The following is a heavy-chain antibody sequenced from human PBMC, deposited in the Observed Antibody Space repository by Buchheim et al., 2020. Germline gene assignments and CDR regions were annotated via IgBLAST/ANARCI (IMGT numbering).Heavy chain of an antibody. D-gene: IGHD6-19*01. CDR2: MNPNSGNT. V-gene: IGHV1-8*01. J-gene: IGHJ6*03. Sequence: QVQLVQSGAEVKKPGASVKVSCKASGYTFTRYDINWVRQATGQGLEWMGWMNPNSGNTGYAQKFQGRVTMTRNTSISTAYMELSSLRSEDTAVYYCARRFGYSSGWYYYYYYMDVWGKGTT. CDR1: GYTFTRYD. CDR3: ARRFGYSSGWYYYYYYMDV.